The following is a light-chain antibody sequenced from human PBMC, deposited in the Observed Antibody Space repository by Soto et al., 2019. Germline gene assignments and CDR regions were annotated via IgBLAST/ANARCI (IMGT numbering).Light chain of an antibody. CDR3: QQLNSYLYS. Sequence: AIQMTQSPSSLSASVGDRVTITCRASQGIRIDLAWYQQKPGKAPKLLIYAASTLQTGVPSRFSGSGSGTDFTLTINSLQPEDFATYYCQQLNSYLYSFGQGTKLEIK. J-gene: IGKJ2*01. CDR1: QGIRID. CDR2: AAS. V-gene: IGKV1-6*01.